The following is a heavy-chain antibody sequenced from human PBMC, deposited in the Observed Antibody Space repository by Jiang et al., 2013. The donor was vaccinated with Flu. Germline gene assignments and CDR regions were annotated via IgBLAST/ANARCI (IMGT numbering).Heavy chain of an antibody. CDR2: IYTSGST. CDR1: GGSISSYY. Sequence: PGLVKPSETLSLTCAVSGGSISSYYWSWIRQPAGKGLEWIGRIYTSGSTNYNPSLKSRVTMSVDTSKNQFSLKLSSVTAADTAVYYCARESADYYDSSGYRVGDAFDIWGQGTMVTVSS. CDR3: ARESADYYDSSGYRVGDAFDI. V-gene: IGHV4-4*07. D-gene: IGHD3-22*01. J-gene: IGHJ3*02.